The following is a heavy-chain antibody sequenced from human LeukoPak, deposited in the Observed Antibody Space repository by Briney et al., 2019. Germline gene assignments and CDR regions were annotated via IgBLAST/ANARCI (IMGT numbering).Heavy chain of an antibody. CDR3: ARVSSNWDTYFHY. CDR1: GYTFTDYY. V-gene: IGHV1-2*02. J-gene: IGHJ4*02. CDR2: INPNSGGT. D-gene: IGHD7-27*01. Sequence: GASVKVSCKASGYTFTDYYIHWVRQAPGQGLERMGWINPNSGGTNYAQKFQGRVTMTRDTSISTAYMELSGLRSDDTAVFYCARVSSNWDTYFHYWGQGSLVTVSS.